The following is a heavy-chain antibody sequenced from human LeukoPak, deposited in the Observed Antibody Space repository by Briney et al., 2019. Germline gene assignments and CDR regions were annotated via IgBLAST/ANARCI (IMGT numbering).Heavy chain of an antibody. V-gene: IGHV3-23*01. J-gene: IGHJ4*02. Sequence: GGSLRLSCAASGFTFDDYGMSWVRQAPGKGLEWLSAISESDGSTYYADSVKGRFTISRDNSKNTLYLQMNSLGADDTAVYFCAKDISQGYTFGSIEEDYWGQGTLVTVSS. CDR2: ISESDGST. D-gene: IGHD5-18*01. CDR3: AKDISQGYTFGSIEEDY. CDR1: GFTFDDYG.